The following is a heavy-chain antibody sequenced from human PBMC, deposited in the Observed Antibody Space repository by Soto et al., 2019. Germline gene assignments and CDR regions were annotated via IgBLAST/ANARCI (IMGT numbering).Heavy chain of an antibody. D-gene: IGHD3-9*01. CDR3: ARDADILTGSDAFDI. Sequence: GGSLRLSCAASGFTFSDYYMTWIRQAPGEGLEWVSYISSSSSYTNYADSVKGRFTISRDNAKNSLYLQMNSLRAEDTAVYYCARDADILTGSDAFDIWGQGTMVTVSS. CDR1: GFTFSDYY. V-gene: IGHV3-11*05. CDR2: ISSSSSYT. J-gene: IGHJ3*02.